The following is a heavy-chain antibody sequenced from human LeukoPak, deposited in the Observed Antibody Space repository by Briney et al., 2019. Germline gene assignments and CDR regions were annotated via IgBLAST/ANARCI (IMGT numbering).Heavy chain of an antibody. CDR1: GFTFSSYA. J-gene: IGHJ5*01. CDR3: ARGVNYHASGSYFRDWFDS. CDR2: FSRGDTYI. Sequence: GGSLRLSCAASGFTFSSYAMSWVRQAPGKGLEWVSSFSRGDTYIHYADSVKGRFTISRDNAKNSLYLQMNSLRAEDTAVYYCARGVNYHASGSYFRDWFDSWGQGTLVTVSS. V-gene: IGHV3-21*01. D-gene: IGHD3-10*01.